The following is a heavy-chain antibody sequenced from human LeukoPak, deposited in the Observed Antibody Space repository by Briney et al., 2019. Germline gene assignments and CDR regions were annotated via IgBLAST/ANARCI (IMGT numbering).Heavy chain of an antibody. D-gene: IGHD6-6*01. CDR2: IYTSGST. CDR1: GDSISSYF. CDR3: ARDRSSGLDY. J-gene: IGHJ4*02. V-gene: IGHV4-4*07. Sequence: PSETLSLTCTVSGDSISSYFWSWIRQPAGKGLEWIGRIYTSGSTNYNPSLRSRVTMSVDTSKNQFSLKLSSVTAADTAVYYCARDRSSGLDYWGQGTLVTVSS.